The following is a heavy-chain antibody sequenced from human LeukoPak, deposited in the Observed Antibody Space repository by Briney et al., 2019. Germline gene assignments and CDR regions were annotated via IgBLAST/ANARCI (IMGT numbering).Heavy chain of an antibody. J-gene: IGHJ4*02. CDR1: GFTFADYD. CDR2: ITSNGGRI. V-gene: IGHV3-9*01. CDR3: ARDQWLDY. Sequence: GGSLRLSCSVSGFTFADYDIYWVRQAPGRGLQWVSTITSNGGRIDSADSVKGRFNISRDNAKNSLYLQMNSLRAEDTAVYYCARDQWLDYWGQGTLVTVSS. D-gene: IGHD6-19*01.